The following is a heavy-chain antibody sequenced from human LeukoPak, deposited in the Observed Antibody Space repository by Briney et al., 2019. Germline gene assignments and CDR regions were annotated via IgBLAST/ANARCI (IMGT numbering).Heavy chain of an antibody. CDR2: MYTGGGR. Sequence: GGSLRLSCAASGFSVSNYYMSWVRQPPGKGLEWVSVMYTGGGRYYGDSVKGRSTVSRDNSKNTVFLQMNSLRVEDTALYYCTRASTKGPSYM. CDR3: TRASTKGPSYM. J-gene: IGHJ6*03. CDR1: GFSVSNYY. V-gene: IGHV3-66*01.